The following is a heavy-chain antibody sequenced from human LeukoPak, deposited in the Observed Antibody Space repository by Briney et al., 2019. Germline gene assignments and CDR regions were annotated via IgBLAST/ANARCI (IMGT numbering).Heavy chain of an antibody. Sequence: GASVKVSCKASGYTFSAYYIHWVRQAPGQGLEWMGLISPTGGSTGYAQKFQGRVTMTRDMSTSTDYMELSSLRSEDTAIYYCARDNSVGDNAWWFDPWGQGTLVTVSS. CDR3: ARDNSVGDNAWWFDP. J-gene: IGHJ5*02. CDR2: ISPTGGST. D-gene: IGHD1-26*01. V-gene: IGHV1-46*01. CDR1: GYTFSAYY.